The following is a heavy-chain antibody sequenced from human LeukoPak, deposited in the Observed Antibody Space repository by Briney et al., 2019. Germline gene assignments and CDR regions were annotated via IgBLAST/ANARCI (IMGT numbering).Heavy chain of an antibody. CDR2: ISSSSSYI. CDR1: GFTFSSYS. CDR3: VRSPGEWEPMYYFDY. V-gene: IGHV3-21*01. Sequence: TGGSLRLSCAASGFTFSSYSMNWVRQAPGKGLEWVSSISSSSSYIYYADSVKGRSTISRDNAKNSLYLQMNSLRAEDTAVYYCVRSPGEWEPMYYFDYWGQGTLVTVSS. D-gene: IGHD1-26*01. J-gene: IGHJ4*02.